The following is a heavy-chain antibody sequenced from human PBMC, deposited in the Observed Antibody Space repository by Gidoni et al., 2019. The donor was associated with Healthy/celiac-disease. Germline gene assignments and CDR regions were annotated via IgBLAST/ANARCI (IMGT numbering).Heavy chain of an antibody. V-gene: IGHV3-21*01. CDR1: GFTFSSYS. J-gene: IGHJ4*02. D-gene: IGHD4-17*01. CDR2: ISSSSSYI. CDR3: AREDTELGRCDY. Sequence: EVQLVESGGGLVKPGGSLRLSCAASGFTFSSYSMNWVRQAPGKGLECVSSISSSSSYIYYADSVKGRFTISRDNAKNSLYLQMNSLRAEDTAVYYCAREDTELGRCDYWGQGTLVTVSS.